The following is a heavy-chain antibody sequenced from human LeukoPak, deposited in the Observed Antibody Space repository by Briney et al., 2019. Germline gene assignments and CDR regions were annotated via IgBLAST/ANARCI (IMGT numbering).Heavy chain of an antibody. Sequence: SETLSLTCTVSGGSISSSSYYWGWIRQPPGKGLEWIGSIYYSGSTYYNPSLKSRVTISVDTSKNQFSLRLSSVTAADPAVYYCARRITIYPWDYWGQGTLVTVSS. J-gene: IGHJ4*02. CDR3: ARRITIYPWDY. D-gene: IGHD3-9*01. V-gene: IGHV4-39*01. CDR1: GGSISSSSYY. CDR2: IYYSGST.